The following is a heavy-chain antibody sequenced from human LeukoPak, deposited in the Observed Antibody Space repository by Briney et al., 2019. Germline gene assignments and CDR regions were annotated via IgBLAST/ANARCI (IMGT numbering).Heavy chain of an antibody. Sequence: SETLSLTCAVYGGSFSGYYWSWIRQPPGKGLEWIGEINHSGSTNYNPSLKSRATISVDTSKNQFSLKLSSVTAADTAVYYCARERLVGATTPPYGMDVWGQGTTVTVSS. CDR2: INHSGST. V-gene: IGHV4-34*01. D-gene: IGHD1-26*01. J-gene: IGHJ6*02. CDR1: GGSFSGYY. CDR3: ARERLVGATTPPYGMDV.